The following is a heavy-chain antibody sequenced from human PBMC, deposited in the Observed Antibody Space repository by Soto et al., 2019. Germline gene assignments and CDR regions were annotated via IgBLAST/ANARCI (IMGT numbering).Heavy chain of an antibody. Sequence: SETLSLTCAVSGYSISSGYYWGWLRQPPGKGLEWIGSIYHGGSTYHNPSLNSRLTMSVDRSKSQFSMKLASVTAADTAVYYCARGVGGSGLNWFDPWGQGTLVTVSS. CDR3: ARGVGGSGLNWFDP. J-gene: IGHJ5*02. CDR1: GYSISSGYY. CDR2: IYHGGST. V-gene: IGHV4-38-2*01. D-gene: IGHD6-19*01.